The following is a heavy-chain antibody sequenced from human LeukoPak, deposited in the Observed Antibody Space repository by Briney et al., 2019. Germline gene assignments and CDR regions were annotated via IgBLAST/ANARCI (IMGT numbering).Heavy chain of an antibody. CDR1: GGTFSSYA. CDR2: INPNSGGT. Sequence: ASVKVSCKASGGTFSSYAISWVRQAPGQGLEWMGWINPNSGGTNYAQKFQGRVTLTRDTSISTAYMDLSSLKSDDTALYYCGRGSRAGSGTYRIDYWGQGTLVTVSS. V-gene: IGHV1-2*02. D-gene: IGHD1-26*01. CDR3: GRGSRAGSGTYRIDY. J-gene: IGHJ4*02.